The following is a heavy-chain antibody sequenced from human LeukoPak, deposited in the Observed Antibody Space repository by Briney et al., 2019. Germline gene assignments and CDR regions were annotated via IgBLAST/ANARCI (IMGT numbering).Heavy chain of an antibody. J-gene: IGHJ4*02. CDR2: IYHSGST. Sequence: SETLSLTCAVSGGSISSGGYSWSWIRQPPGKGLEWIGYIYHSGSTYYNPSLKSRVTISVDRSKNQFSLKLSSVTAADTAVYYCARGEGYCTNGVCYTGGLVVDYWGQGTLVTVSS. CDR1: GGSISSGGYS. CDR3: ARGEGYCTNGVCYTGGLVVDY. D-gene: IGHD2-8*01. V-gene: IGHV4-30-2*01.